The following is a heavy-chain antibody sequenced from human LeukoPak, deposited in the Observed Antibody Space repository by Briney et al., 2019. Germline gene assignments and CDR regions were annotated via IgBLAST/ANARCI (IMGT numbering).Heavy chain of an antibody. Sequence: SETLSLTCAVYGGSFSGYYWTWIRQLPGKGLEWIGEISDSGSSNYNPSLKSRITMSVDTSKNQISLRLSSVIAADTAIYYCARATDDEFYLYYGMDVWGQGTAVTVPS. CDR2: ISDSGSS. J-gene: IGHJ6*02. V-gene: IGHV4-34*01. CDR1: GGSFSGYY. D-gene: IGHD2-15*01. CDR3: ARATDDEFYLYYGMDV.